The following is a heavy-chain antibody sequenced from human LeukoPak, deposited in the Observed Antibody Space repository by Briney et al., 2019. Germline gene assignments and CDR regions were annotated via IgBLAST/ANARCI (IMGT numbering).Heavy chain of an antibody. Sequence: GGSLRLSCAASGFTFSSQWMSWVRQAPGKGLEWVANIKEDGSEKSYVDSVKGRFTISRDNAKNSLYLQMNSLRAEDTAVYYCARDESNSITMVRGVIITPGFDYWGQGTLVTVSS. V-gene: IGHV3-7*03. CDR2: IKEDGSEK. J-gene: IGHJ4*02. CDR1: GFTFSSQW. D-gene: IGHD3-10*01. CDR3: ARDESNSITMVRGVIITPGFDY.